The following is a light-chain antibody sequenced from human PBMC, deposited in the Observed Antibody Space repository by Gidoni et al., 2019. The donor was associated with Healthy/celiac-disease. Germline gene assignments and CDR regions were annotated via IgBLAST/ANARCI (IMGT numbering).Light chain of an antibody. Sequence: SSELTEPPSLSVSPGKTASINCSGEKLGDKYACWYQQQPGQSPVLVLYQDSKRPAGIPERFSGSNSGNTATLTISGTQAMDEADYYCQACDSSTEVFGGGTKLTVL. CDR3: QACDSSTEV. CDR1: KLGDKY. J-gene: IGLJ2*01. CDR2: QDS. V-gene: IGLV3-1*01.